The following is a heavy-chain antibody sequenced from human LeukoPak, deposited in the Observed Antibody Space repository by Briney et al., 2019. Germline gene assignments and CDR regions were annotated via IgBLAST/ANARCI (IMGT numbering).Heavy chain of an antibody. CDR2: IYSGGST. CDR3: ARSYGGPADGFDI. Sequence: GGSLRLSCAASGFIVSNNYMSWVRQAPGKGLEWVSVIYSGGSTYYADSVKGRFTISRDNSKNTLYLQMNSLRAEDTAVYYCARSYGGPADGFDIWGQGTMVTVSS. CDR1: GFIVSNNY. J-gene: IGHJ3*02. V-gene: IGHV3-53*01. D-gene: IGHD4-17*01.